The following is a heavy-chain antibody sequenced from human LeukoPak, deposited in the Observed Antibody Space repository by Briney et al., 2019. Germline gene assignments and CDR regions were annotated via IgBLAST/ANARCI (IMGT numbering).Heavy chain of an antibody. CDR2: IYHSGST. Sequence: SETLSLTCTVSGVSISSGGYYWRWIRQPPGNGLEWIGYIYHSGSTYYNPSLKSRVTISVDRSKNQFSLKLSSVTAADTAVYYCARVRWGYYAFDIWGQGTMVTVSS. CDR3: ARVRWGYYAFDI. V-gene: IGHV4-30-2*01. D-gene: IGHD7-27*01. CDR1: GVSISSGGYY. J-gene: IGHJ3*02.